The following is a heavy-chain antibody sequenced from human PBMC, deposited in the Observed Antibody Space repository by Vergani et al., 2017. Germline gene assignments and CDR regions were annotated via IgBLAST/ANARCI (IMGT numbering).Heavy chain of an antibody. Sequence: QVQLQESGPGLVKPSETLSLTCTVSGGSISSYYWSWIRQAPGKGLEWVSYISSSSSYTNYADSVKGRFTISRDNAKNSLYLQMNSLRAEDTAVYYCAREEDYGDYSPNWFDPWGQGTLVTVSS. V-gene: IGHV3-11*05. CDR3: AREEDYGDYSPNWFDP. D-gene: IGHD4-17*01. CDR1: GGSISSYY. CDR2: ISSSSSYT. J-gene: IGHJ5*02.